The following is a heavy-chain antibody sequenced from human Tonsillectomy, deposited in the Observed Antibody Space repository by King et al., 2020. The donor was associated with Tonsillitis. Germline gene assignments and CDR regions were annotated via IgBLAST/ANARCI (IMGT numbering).Heavy chain of an antibody. V-gene: IGHV3-20*04. Sequence: VQLVESGGGVVRPGGSLRLSCAASGFTFDDYGMSWVRQAPGKGLEWVPGINWNGGSTGYADSVKGRFTISRDNAKNSLYLQMNSLRAEDTALYYCARNYYYDSSGYYFRHFDYWGQGTLVTVSS. CDR3: ARNYYYDSSGYYFRHFDY. CDR2: INWNGGST. J-gene: IGHJ4*02. D-gene: IGHD3-22*01. CDR1: GFTFDDYG.